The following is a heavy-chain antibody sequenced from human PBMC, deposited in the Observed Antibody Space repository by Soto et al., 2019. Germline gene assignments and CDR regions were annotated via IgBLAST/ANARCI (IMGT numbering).Heavy chain of an antibody. J-gene: IGHJ6*02. CDR1: GHSFTSYC. CDR3: ARLRPYSSTLYYGMDL. D-gene: IGHD6-13*01. V-gene: IGHV5-10-1*01. Sequence: GESLKISCKGSGHSFTSYCISWVRQMPGKGLEWMGRIDPSDSYTNYSPSFQGHVTISADKSISTAYLQWSSLKASDTAMYYCARLRPYSSTLYYGMDLWGQGSSVTGSS. CDR2: IDPSDSYT.